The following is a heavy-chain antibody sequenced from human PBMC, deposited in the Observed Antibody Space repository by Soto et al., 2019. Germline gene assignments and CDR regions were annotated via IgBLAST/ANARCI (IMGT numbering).Heavy chain of an antibody. CDR1: GFTVSSRY. CDR3: ATEEIFGVDPEPH. V-gene: IGHV3-53*01. CDR2: VWRGGTT. Sequence: GGSLRLSCAASGFTVSSRYMGWVRQAPGKGLEWVSVVWRGGTTYHADSVKGRFTVSRDESRNTLYLQMNSLRVGDTAVYYCATEEIFGVDPEPHWAQGTLVTVSS. D-gene: IGHD3-3*01. J-gene: IGHJ1*01.